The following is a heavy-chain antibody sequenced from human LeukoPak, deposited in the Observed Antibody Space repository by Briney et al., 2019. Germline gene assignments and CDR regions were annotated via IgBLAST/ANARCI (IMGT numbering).Heavy chain of an antibody. CDR2: ISSEGGKT. J-gene: IGHJ4*02. V-gene: IGHV3-64D*09. D-gene: IGHD4-23*01. Sequence: GGGLVQPGGSLRISCSTSGFSFSSYAMHWVRQAPGKGLEYVSSISSEGGKTYYPDSVKGRFTISRDNSKSTPYLQMSSLRSEDAAVYYCVKDRWVHYWGQGILVTVSS. CDR3: VKDRWVHY. CDR1: GFSFSSYA.